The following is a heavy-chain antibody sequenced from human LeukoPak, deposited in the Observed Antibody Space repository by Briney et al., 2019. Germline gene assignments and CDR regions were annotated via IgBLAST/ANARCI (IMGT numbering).Heavy chain of an antibody. V-gene: IGHV3-23*01. J-gene: IGHJ4*02. Sequence: PGGSLRLSCVASGFTFSSYAMSWVRQAPGKGLEWVSAISGSGGSTYYADSVKGRFTIPRDNSKNTLYLQMNSLRAEDTAVYYCAKDRSSGSHGDYWGQGTLVTVSS. CDR2: ISGSGGST. CDR3: AKDRSSGSHGDY. CDR1: GFTFSSYA. D-gene: IGHD1-26*01.